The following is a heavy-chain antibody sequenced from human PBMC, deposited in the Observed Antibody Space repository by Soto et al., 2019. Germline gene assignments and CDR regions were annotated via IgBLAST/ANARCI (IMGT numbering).Heavy chain of an antibody. CDR2: INHSGST. V-gene: IGHV4-34*01. CDR3: ARRKAAGTGHWNRYYYYGMDV. J-gene: IGHJ6*02. CDR1: GASISSGDY. D-gene: IGHD6-13*01. Sequence: SETLSLTCSVSGASISSGDYWSWIRQPPGKGLEWIGEINHSGSTNYNPSLKSRVTISVDTSKNQFSLKLSSVTAADTAVYYCARRKAAGTGHWNRYYYYGMDVWGQGTTVTVSS.